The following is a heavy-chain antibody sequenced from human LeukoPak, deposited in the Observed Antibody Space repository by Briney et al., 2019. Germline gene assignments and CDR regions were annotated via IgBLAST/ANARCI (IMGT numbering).Heavy chain of an antibody. D-gene: IGHD1-26*01. CDR2: IYYSGSA. CDR1: GGSISSSGYY. Sequence: SETLSLTCTVSGGSISSSGYYWGWIRQPPGKGLEWIASIYYSGSAYYNPSLRSRVTISVDTSKNQLSLKLSSLTAADTAVYYCARHEYSGSYYGLSWFDPWGQGTLVTVSS. J-gene: IGHJ5*02. V-gene: IGHV4-39*01. CDR3: ARHEYSGSYYGLSWFDP.